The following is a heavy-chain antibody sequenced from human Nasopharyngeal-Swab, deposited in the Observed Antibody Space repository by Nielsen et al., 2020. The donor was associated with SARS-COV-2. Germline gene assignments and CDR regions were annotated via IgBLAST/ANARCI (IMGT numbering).Heavy chain of an antibody. CDR2: MSGSGGST. D-gene: IGHD3-10*01. CDR1: GFTFSSYC. J-gene: IGHJ4*02. CDR3: AKKRVTMVRGVQAPTDY. V-gene: IGHV3-23*01. Sequence: GESLKISCAASGFTFSSYCMIWVRQAPGKGLGWVSAMSGSGGSTYYADSVKGRFTISRDNSKNTLYLQMNSLRAEDTAVYYCAKKRVTMVRGVQAPTDYWGQGTLVTVSS.